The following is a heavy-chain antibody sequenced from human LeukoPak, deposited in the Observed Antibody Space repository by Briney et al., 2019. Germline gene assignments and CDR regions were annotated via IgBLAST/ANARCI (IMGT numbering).Heavy chain of an antibody. CDR3: AKDPARYCISTSCYGSWGYFQH. J-gene: IGHJ1*01. Sequence: GGSLRLSCAASGFTFSSYGMHWVRQAPGKGLEWVAFIRYDGSNKYYADSVKGRFTISRDNSKNTLYLQMNSLRAEDTAVYYCAKDPARYCISTSCYGSWGYFQHWGQGTLVTVSS. CDR2: IRYDGSNK. D-gene: IGHD2-2*01. V-gene: IGHV3-30*02. CDR1: GFTFSSYG.